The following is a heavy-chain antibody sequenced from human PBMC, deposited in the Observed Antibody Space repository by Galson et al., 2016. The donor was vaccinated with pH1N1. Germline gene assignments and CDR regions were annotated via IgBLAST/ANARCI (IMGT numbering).Heavy chain of an antibody. V-gene: IGHV3-7*03. CDR1: GFTFGTYW. Sequence: SLRLSCAASGFTFGTYWMGWVRQTPGKGLEWVANIEEDGSGKHHADSVKGRFTISRDNPKKSLYLQMDSLTADDTAVYYCARATGVDVCYWGQGVLVTVSS. CDR2: IEEDGSGK. D-gene: IGHD5-24*01. CDR3: ARATGVDVCY. J-gene: IGHJ1*01.